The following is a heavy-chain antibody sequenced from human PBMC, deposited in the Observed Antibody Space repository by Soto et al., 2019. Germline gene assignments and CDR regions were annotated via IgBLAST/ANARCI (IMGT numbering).Heavy chain of an antibody. J-gene: IGHJ3*02. Sequence: TGGSLRLSCVASGFTFSSYVMHWVRQAPGKGLEWVAVISYDGSNKYYADSVKGRFTISRDNSKNTLYLQMNSLRAEDTAVYYCARDIRGYSYGTGAFDIWGQGTMVTVSS. V-gene: IGHV3-30-3*01. CDR2: ISYDGSNK. CDR3: ARDIRGYSYGTGAFDI. D-gene: IGHD5-18*01. CDR1: GFTFSSYV.